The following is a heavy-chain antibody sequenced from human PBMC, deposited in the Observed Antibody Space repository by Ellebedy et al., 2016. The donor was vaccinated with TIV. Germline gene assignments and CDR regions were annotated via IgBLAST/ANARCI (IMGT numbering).Heavy chain of an antibody. CDR1: GFTFSSYA. CDR2: ISYDGSNK. J-gene: IGHJ4*02. V-gene: IGHV3-30*01. D-gene: IGHD3-22*01. CDR3: ARDDYYDSSGLNFDY. Sequence: GESLKISCAASGFTFSSYAMHWVRQAPGKGLEWVAVISYDGSNKYYADSVKGRFTISRDNSKNTLYLQMNSLRAEDTAVYYCARDDYYDSSGLNFDYWGQGTLVTVSS.